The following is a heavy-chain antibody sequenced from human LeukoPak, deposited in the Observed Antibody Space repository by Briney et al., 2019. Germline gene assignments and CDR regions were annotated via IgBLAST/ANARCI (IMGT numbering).Heavy chain of an antibody. CDR3: AREGWNTNFRKTSYMDV. J-gene: IGHJ6*03. CDR2: ISSSGSTI. CDR1: GFTFSSYE. D-gene: IGHD1/OR15-1a*01. V-gene: IGHV3-48*03. Sequence: GGSLRLSCAASGFTFSSYEMNWVRQAPGKGLEWVSYISSSGSTIYYADSVKGRFTISRDNAKNSLYLQMDSLRVEDTAVYYCAREGWNTNFRKTSYMDVWGKGTTVTVSS.